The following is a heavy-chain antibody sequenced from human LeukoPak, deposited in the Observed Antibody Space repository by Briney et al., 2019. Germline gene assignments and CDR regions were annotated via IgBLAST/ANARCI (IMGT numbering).Heavy chain of an antibody. D-gene: IGHD2-15*01. CDR3: ARERTLTSCYDY. Sequence: ASVKVSCKASGYTFTGYYMHWVRQAPGQGLEWMGWINPNSGGANYAQKFQGRVTMTRDTSISTAYMELSRLRSDDTAVYYCARERTLTSCYDYWGQGTLVTVSS. CDR1: GYTFTGYY. CDR2: INPNSGGA. J-gene: IGHJ4*02. V-gene: IGHV1-2*02.